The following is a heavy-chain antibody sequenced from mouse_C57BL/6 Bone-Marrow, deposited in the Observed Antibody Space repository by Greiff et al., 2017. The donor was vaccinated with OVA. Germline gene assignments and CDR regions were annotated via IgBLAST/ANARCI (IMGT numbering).Heavy chain of an antibody. D-gene: IGHD1-1*01. CDR1: GYTFTSYW. V-gene: IGHV1-69*01. CDR2: IDPSDSYT. CDR3: ARRLLHPSSYWYFDD. J-gene: IGHJ1*03. Sequence: QVQLQQPGAELVMPGASVKLSCKASGYTFTSYWMHWVKQRPGQGLEWIGEIDPSDSYTNYNQKFKGKSTLTVDKSSSTAYMQLSSLTSEDSAVYYCARRLLHPSSYWYFDDWGKGTTVTVSS.